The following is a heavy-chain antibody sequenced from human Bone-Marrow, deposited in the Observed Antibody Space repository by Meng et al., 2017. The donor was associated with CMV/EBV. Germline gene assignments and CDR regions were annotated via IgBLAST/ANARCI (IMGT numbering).Heavy chain of an antibody. V-gene: IGHV4-59*01. CDR1: GGSISSYY. CDR3: ARALPGGAVDY. CDR2: IYYSGST. D-gene: IGHD1-26*01. J-gene: IGHJ4*02. Sequence: GSLRLSCTVSGGSISSYYWSWIRQPPGKGLEWIAYIYYSGSTNYNPSLNSRVTISVDPSKTQFSLKLSSVTAADTAVYYCARALPGGAVDYWGQGTLVTVSS.